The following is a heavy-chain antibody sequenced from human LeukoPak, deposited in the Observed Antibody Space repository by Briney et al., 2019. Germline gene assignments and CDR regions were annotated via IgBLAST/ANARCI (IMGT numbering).Heavy chain of an antibody. V-gene: IGHV4-30-2*01. CDR1: GGSISSGGYS. CDR2: IYHSGST. CDR3: ARVGSGYSYVYFYYYGMDV. J-gene: IGHJ6*02. Sequence: SETLSLTCAVSGGSISSGGYSWSWIRQPPGKGLEWIGYIYHSGSTYYNPSLKSRVTISVDRSKDQFSLKLSSVTAADTAVYYCARVGSGYSYVYFYYYGMDVWGQGTTVTVSS. D-gene: IGHD5-18*01.